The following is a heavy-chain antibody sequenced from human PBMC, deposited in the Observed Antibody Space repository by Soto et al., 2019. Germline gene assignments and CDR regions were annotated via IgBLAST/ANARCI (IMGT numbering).Heavy chain of an antibody. Sequence: ESGGALVKPGGSLRLSCAASGFSFRDYYMSWIRQAPGQGLEWISYISGSGNTIYYADSVKGRFIISRDNAKNSLFLQMNSLRADDTAVYYCARDRLPMVVVVMGWFDPWGQGPLVTVSS. CDR2: ISGSGNTI. D-gene: IGHD3-22*01. V-gene: IGHV3-11*01. CDR3: ARDRLPMVVVVMGWFDP. J-gene: IGHJ5*02. CDR1: GFSFRDYY.